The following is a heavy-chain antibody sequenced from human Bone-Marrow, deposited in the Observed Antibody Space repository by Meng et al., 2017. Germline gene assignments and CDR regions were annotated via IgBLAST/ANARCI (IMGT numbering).Heavy chain of an antibody. V-gene: IGHV1-18*01. D-gene: IGHD2-2*01. CDR1: GYIFSSSG. CDR3: ARDYANKVDY. CDR2: ISAYNGDT. J-gene: IGHJ4*02. Sequence: QVQLVQSGAEMKKPGASVKVPCKASGYIFSSSGIGWVRQAPRQGLEWMGWISAYNGDTKYAPELQGRVSMTTDTSTYTAYMELRSLRSDDTAIYYCARDYANKVDYWGQGTLVTVSS.